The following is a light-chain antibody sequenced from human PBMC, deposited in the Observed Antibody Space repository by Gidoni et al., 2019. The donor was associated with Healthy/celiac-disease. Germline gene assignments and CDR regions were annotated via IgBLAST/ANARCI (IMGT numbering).Light chain of an antibody. Sequence: DIVMTQSPDSLAVSLGERATINCKSSPSVLYSSNNKNYLAWYQQKPGPPPKLLIYWASTRESGVPDRFSGSGSGKDFTLTISSLQAEDVAVYYCQQYYSTPPTFGPGTKVDIK. CDR3: QQYYSTPPT. V-gene: IGKV4-1*01. J-gene: IGKJ3*01. CDR1: PSVLYSSNNKNY. CDR2: WAS.